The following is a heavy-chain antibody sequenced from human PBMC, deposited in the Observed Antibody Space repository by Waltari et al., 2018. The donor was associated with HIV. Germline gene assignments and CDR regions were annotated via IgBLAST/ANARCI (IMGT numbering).Heavy chain of an antibody. CDR3: GAGDSGSLSLCLSYYYNGLDV. CDR2: TYYNGGP. J-gene: IGHJ6*02. V-gene: IGHV4-39*01. CDR1: GGAVDSSSYH. Sequence: QLRLQESGPRLVRPSETLSLTCYVFGGAVDSSSYHWAWIRQPPGKGLDWIGTTYYNGGPYYSPSLRSRVTMSLETSKNQLFLNLTSVSAADTAIYFCGAGDSGSLSLCLSYYYNGLDVWGPGTPVTVSS. D-gene: IGHD6-25*01.